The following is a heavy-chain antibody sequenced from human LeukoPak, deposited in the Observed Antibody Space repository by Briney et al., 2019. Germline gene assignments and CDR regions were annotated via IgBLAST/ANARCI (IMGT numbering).Heavy chain of an antibody. CDR1: GFTFSSYW. Sequence: GGSLRLSCAASGFTFSSYWMSWVRQAPGEGLEWVANINQDGSEKYYVDSVKGRFTISRDNAKNSLYLQMNSLRAEDTAVYYCGSIGSSWYEDYCGQGTLVTVSS. CDR3: GSIGSSWYEDY. V-gene: IGHV3-7*01. CDR2: INQDGSEK. J-gene: IGHJ4*02. D-gene: IGHD6-13*01.